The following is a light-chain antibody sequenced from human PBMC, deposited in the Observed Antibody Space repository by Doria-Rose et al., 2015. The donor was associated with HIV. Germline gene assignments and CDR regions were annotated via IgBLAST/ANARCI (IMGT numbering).Light chain of an antibody. CDR3: QQSFSTPRT. CDR1: QNINRF. Sequence: DIRLTQSPSSLSASVGDRVTITCRASQNINRFLNWYQQKPGKVPKVLIYAASSLQSGVPSRFSGSGSGTDFTLTISSLRPEDFATYYCQQSFSTPRTFGQGTKVEIK. J-gene: IGKJ1*01. CDR2: AAS. V-gene: IGKV1-39*01.